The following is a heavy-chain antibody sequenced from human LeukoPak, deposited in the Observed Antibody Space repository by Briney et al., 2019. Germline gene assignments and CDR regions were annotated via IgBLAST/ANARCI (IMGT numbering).Heavy chain of an antibody. CDR1: GFTFDDYA. J-gene: IGHJ4*02. CDR3: AKLVDGYNYLDC. V-gene: IGHV3-9*01. Sequence: GRSLRLSCAASGFTFDDYAMHWVRQAPGKGLEWVSGISWNSGSIGYADSVKGRFTISRDNAKNSLYLQMNSLRAEDTALYYCAKLVDGYNYLDCWGQGTLVTVSS. D-gene: IGHD5-24*01. CDR2: ISWNSGSI.